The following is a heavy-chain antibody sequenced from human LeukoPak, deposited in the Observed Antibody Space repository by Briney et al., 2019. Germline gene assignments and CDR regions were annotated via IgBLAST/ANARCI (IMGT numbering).Heavy chain of an antibody. Sequence: PGGSLRLSCTVSGFTVSSNSMSWVRQAPGKGLEWVSFIYSDNTHYSDSVKGRFTISRDNSKNTLYLQMNSLRGEDTAVYYCAKDWGAYCSGGSCYGDFDYWGQGTLVTVSS. CDR2: IYSDNT. D-gene: IGHD2-15*01. CDR1: GFTVSSNS. J-gene: IGHJ4*02. V-gene: IGHV3-53*01. CDR3: AKDWGAYCSGGSCYGDFDY.